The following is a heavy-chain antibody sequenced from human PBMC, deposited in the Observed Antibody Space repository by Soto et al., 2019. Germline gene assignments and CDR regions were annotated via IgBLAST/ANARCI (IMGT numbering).Heavy chain of an antibody. CDR3: AKDYYRVEYYFDY. Sequence: GGSLRLSCAASGFTFSSYGMHWVRQAPGKGLEWVAVISYDGSNKYYTDSVKGRFTISRDNSKNTLYLQMNSLRAEDTAVYYCAKDYYRVEYYFDYWGQGTLVTVSS. V-gene: IGHV3-30*18. J-gene: IGHJ4*02. CDR2: ISYDGSNK. D-gene: IGHD3-22*01. CDR1: GFTFSSYG.